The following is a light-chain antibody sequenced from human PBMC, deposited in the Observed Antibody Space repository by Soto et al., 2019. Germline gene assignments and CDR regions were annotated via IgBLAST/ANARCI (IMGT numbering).Light chain of an antibody. CDR2: DVS. Sequence: QSALTQPASVSGSPGQSITISCTGTSSDVGGYNYVSWYQQHPGKAPKLMIYDVSNRPSGVSNRFSGSKSGNTASLTISGLQAEDEADYYCSSYTSSSTLHVEFGGGTKLTVL. J-gene: IGLJ2*01. V-gene: IGLV2-14*01. CDR1: SSDVGGYNY. CDR3: SSYTSSSTLHVE.